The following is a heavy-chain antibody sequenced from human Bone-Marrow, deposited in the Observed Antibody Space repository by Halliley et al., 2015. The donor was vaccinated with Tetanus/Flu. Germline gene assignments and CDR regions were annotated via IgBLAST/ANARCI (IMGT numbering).Heavy chain of an antibody. Sequence: TLSLTCTVSGGSISTFYWTWIRRPPGKGLEWIGYVSDSGSTDYNPSLKNRVTISIDTSKKQFSLKLNSVTAADTSLYYCARQYDFWSGYLDYWGQGILVTVSS. J-gene: IGHJ4*02. CDR2: VSDSGST. CDR3: ARQYDFWSGYLDY. V-gene: IGHV4-59*08. D-gene: IGHD3-3*01. CDR1: GGSISTFY.